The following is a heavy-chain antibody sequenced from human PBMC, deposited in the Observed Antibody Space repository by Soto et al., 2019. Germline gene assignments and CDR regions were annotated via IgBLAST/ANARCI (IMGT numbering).Heavy chain of an antibody. D-gene: IGHD3-9*01. CDR3: ARLFGWLSPFAP. J-gene: IGHJ5*02. V-gene: IGHV4-34*01. CDR2: INHSGST. CDR1: GGSFSGYY. Sequence: QVQLQQWGAGLLKPSETLSLTCAVYGGSFSGYYWSWIRQPPGKGLEWIGEINHSGSTNYNPSLRVRVPISVDTSKHPFSLKLGCVTPGDPAVYYGARLFGWLSPFAPWGQGPLVTVSS.